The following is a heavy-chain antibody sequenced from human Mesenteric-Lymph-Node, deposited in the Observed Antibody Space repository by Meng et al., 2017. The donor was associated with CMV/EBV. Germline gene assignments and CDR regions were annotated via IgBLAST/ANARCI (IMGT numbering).Heavy chain of an antibody. J-gene: IGHJ5*02. CDR2: IRHDGSDK. CDR1: VFNFGDYV. V-gene: IGHV3-30*02. Sequence: GESLKISCTVSVFNFGDYVVSWVRQAPGKGLEWVTFIRHDGSDKSYSDSVKGRFTISRDNAKNSLYLQMNSLRAEDTAVYYCARDSGFDPWGQGTLVTVSS. CDR3: ARDSGFDP.